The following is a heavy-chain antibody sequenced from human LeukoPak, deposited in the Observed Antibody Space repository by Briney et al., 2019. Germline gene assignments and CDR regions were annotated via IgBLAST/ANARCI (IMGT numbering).Heavy chain of an antibody. CDR2: INSDGSST. D-gene: IGHD6-13*01. J-gene: IGHJ4*02. Sequence: GGSLRLSRPATGCTFINCWMHWVGQPPAQELAGVARINSDGSSTTYAASVRGRFTISRDNAQNTLSLQMNSLRADDTAGHYFAGGGSYGNIWYDYWGEGALVTVSS. V-gene: IGHV3-74*01. CDR1: GCTFINCW. CDR3: AGGGSYGNIWYDY.